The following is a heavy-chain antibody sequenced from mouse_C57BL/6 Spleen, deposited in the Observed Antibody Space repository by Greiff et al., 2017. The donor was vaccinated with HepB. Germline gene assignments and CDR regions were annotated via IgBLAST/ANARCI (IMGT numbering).Heavy chain of an antibody. CDR3: ARRPDYYGSSYYAMDY. J-gene: IGHJ4*01. V-gene: IGHV1-82*01. CDR2: IYPGDGDT. CDR1: GYAFSSSW. Sequence: VQLQQSGPELVKPGASVKISCKASGYAFSSSWMNWVKQRPGKGLEWIGRIYPGDGDTNYNGKFKGKATLTADKSSSTAYMQLSSLTSEDSAVYFCARRPDYYGSSYYAMDYWGQGTSVTVSS. D-gene: IGHD1-1*01.